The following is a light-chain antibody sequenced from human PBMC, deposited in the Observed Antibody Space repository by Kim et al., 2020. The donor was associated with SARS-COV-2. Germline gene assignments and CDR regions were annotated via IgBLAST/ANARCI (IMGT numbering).Light chain of an antibody. J-gene: IGKJ4*01. V-gene: IGKV1-5*03. CDR3: QHYNSYSLT. CDR1: HAISDR. CDR2: EAS. Sequence: ASVGDRVTITCRASHAISDRLAWYQQKLGKAPKLLIYEASTLESGVPSRFSGSGSGTEFTLTINSLQPDDFATYYCQHYNSYSLTFGRGTKVDIK.